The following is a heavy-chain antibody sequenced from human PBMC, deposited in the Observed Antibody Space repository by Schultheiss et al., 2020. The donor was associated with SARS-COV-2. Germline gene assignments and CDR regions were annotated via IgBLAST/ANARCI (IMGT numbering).Heavy chain of an antibody. Sequence: SETLSLTCTVSGGSISSYYWSWIRQPAGKGLEWIGRIYTSGSTNYNPSLKSRVTMSVDTSKNQFSLKLSSVTAADTAVYYCARDLVWYSSSWAFDYWGQGTLVTVSS. V-gene: IGHV4-4*07. CDR2: IYTSGST. J-gene: IGHJ4*02. D-gene: IGHD6-13*01. CDR1: GGSISSYY. CDR3: ARDLVWYSSSWAFDY.